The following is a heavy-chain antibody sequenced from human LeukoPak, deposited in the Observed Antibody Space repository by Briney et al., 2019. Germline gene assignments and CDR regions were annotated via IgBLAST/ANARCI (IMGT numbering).Heavy chain of an antibody. J-gene: IGHJ2*01. CDR2: INPSGGST. V-gene: IGHV1-46*01. CDR3: ARADPTRYFDL. CDR1: GYTFTSYY. Sequence: GASVKASCKASGYTFTSYYMHWLRQAPGQGLEWMGIINPSGGSTSFAQKFQVRVTMTRDTSTSTVYMELSSLRSEDTAVYYCARADPTRYFDLWGRGTLVTVPS.